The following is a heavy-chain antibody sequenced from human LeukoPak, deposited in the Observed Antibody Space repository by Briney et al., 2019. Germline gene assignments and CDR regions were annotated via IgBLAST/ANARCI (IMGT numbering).Heavy chain of an antibody. V-gene: IGHV4-30-2*06. CDR3: ASRTVGATGGRYFDY. Sequence: SQXXXLTCTVSGDSITTVYSWSWIRQSPGKGLXWLGYLFHSGNTYYNPSLKSRVSISVDKSDNQFSLKLSSVTAADTAVYYCASRTVGATGGRYFDYWGQGTLVTVSS. D-gene: IGHD1-26*01. J-gene: IGHJ4*02. CDR2: LFHSGNT. CDR1: GDSITTVYS.